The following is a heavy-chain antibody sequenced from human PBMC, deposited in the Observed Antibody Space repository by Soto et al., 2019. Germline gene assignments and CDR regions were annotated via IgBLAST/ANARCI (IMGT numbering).Heavy chain of an antibody. CDR1: GGSISSSSYY. Sequence: QLQLQESGPGLVKPSETLSLTCTVSGGSISSSSYYWGWIRQPPGKGLEWIGSIYYSGSTYYNPSLKSRVTISVYTSQNQFSLKLSSVTSADTAVYSCARQPLDYYASSGYYLDYWGQGTLVTVSS. CDR2: IYYSGST. D-gene: IGHD3-22*01. V-gene: IGHV4-39*01. CDR3: ARQPLDYYASSGYYLDY. J-gene: IGHJ4*02.